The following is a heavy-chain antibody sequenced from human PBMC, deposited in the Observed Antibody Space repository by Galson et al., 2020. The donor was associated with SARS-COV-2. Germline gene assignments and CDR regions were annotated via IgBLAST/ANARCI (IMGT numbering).Heavy chain of an antibody. D-gene: IGHD6-6*01. V-gene: IGHV4-4*02. J-gene: IGHJ4*02. CDR1: GGSISSSNW. CDR3: ARDQGSIAAPRSGFDY. Sequence: SETLSLTCAVSGGSISSSNWWSWVRQPPGKGLEWIGEIYHSGSTNYNPSLKSRVTISVDKSKNQFSLKLSSVTAADTAVYYCARDQGSIAAPRSGFDYWGQGTLVTVSS. CDR2: IYHSGST.